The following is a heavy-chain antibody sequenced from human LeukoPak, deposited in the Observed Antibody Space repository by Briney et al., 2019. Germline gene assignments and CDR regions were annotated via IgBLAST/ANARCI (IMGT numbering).Heavy chain of an antibody. V-gene: IGHV1-2*06. Sequence: GASVKVSCMASGYTFTGYYMHWVRQAPGQGLEWMGRINPNSGGTNYAQKFQGRVTMTRDTSISTAYMELSRLRSDDTAVYYCARRGVVVAATSVYYFDYWGQGTLVTVSS. J-gene: IGHJ4*02. CDR3: ARRGVVVAATSVYYFDY. CDR1: GYTFTGYY. CDR2: INPNSGGT. D-gene: IGHD2-15*01.